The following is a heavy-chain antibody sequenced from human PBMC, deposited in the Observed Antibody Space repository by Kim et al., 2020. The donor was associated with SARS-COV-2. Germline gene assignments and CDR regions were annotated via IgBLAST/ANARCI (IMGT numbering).Heavy chain of an antibody. Sequence: SVKVSCKASGGIFSTFAFSWVRQAPGQGLEWMGGISPAFSTTDYAPKFQGRVSIIADESTSTTYMELSSLRSEDTAVYFCASGDLSRGVIRVRYYDGMD. CDR3: ASGDLSRGVIRVRYYDGMD. CDR2: ISPAFSTT. D-gene: IGHD3-10*01. V-gene: IGHV1-69*13. J-gene: IGHJ6*01. CDR1: GGIFSTFA.